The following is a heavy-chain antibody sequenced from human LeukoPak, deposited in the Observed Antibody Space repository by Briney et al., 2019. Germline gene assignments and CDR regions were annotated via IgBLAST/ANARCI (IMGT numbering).Heavy chain of an antibody. CDR2: ISSSSDI. J-gene: IGHJ4*02. Sequence: GGSLRLSCAASGFTFISYNMNWVRQAPGKGLEWVSSISSSSDIYYADSVKGRFTISRDNAKNSLYLQMNSLRAEDTAVYYCARDYYGSNPIIYYLDYWGQGTLVTVSS. V-gene: IGHV3-21*01. CDR1: GFTFISYN. CDR3: ARDYYGSNPIIYYLDY. D-gene: IGHD4-23*01.